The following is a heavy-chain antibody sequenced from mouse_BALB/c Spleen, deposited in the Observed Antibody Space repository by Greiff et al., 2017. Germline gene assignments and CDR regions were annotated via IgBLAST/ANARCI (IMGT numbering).Heavy chain of an antibody. CDR3: ARVGYYGGGTSAWFAY. J-gene: IGHJ3*01. V-gene: IGHV2-6-7*01. Sequence: VQLQQSGPGLVAPSQSLSITCTVSGFSLTGYGVNWVRQPPGKGLEWLGMIWGDGSTDYNSALKSRLSISKDNSKSQVFLKMNSLQTDDTARYYCARVGYYGGGTSAWFAYWGQGTLVTVSA. CDR2: IWGDGST. D-gene: IGHD1-2*01. CDR1: GFSLTGYG.